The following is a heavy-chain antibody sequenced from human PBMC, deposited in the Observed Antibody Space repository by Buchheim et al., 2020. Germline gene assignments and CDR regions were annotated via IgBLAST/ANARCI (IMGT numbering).Heavy chain of an antibody. V-gene: IGHV3-30*18. Sequence: LVESGGGVVQPGTSLTLSCVASGFDFSAYGMHWVRQAPGKGLEWVAFISYDKSAKYIVDSARGRFTVYRDNSKKTQNLKMNRLTRGDAAVYYCAKDDIGPPYYFGLWGQG. D-gene: IGHD2/OR15-2a*01. CDR2: ISYDKSAK. CDR3: AKDDIGPPYYFGL. CDR1: GFDFSAYG. J-gene: IGHJ4*02.